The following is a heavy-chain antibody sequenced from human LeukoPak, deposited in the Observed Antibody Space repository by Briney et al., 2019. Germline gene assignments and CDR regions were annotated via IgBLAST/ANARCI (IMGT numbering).Heavy chain of an antibody. Sequence: GGSLRLSCAASGFSFSIYAMSWVRQAPGKGLEWVSSFTGSGGNTYYADSVKGRFTISRDNSKNTLYLQMNSLRAEDTAVYYCAKADDSSGYYYLGVWGQGTLVTVSS. CDR1: GFSFSIYA. V-gene: IGHV3-23*01. J-gene: IGHJ4*02. D-gene: IGHD3-22*01. CDR3: AKADDSSGYYYLGV. CDR2: FTGSGGNT.